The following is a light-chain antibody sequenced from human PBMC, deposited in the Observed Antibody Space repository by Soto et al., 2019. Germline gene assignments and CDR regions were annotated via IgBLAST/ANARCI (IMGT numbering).Light chain of an antibody. J-gene: IGKJ1*01. CDR3: QQYDSPPPT. Sequence: DIQITQSPSSLSASVGDRVTITCQASQDISNYLNWYQQKPGKAPELLIYDAFSLKSGVSSRFSGSRSGTEFALTISSLQPDDSATYYCQQYDSPPPTFGQGTKVDIK. V-gene: IGKV1-33*01. CDR2: DAF. CDR1: QDISNY.